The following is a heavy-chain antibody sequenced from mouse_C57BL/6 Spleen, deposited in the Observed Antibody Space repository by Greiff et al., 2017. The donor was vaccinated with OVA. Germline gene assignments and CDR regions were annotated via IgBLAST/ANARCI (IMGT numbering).Heavy chain of an antibody. CDR1: GYTFTSYW. D-gene: IGHD1-1*01. CDR3: ARSDLDYYGSRGWYFDV. J-gene: IGHJ1*03. Sequence: VQLQQPGAELVKPGASVKMSCKASGYTFTSYWITWVKQRPGQGLEWIGDIYPGSGSTNYNEKFKSKATLTVDTSSSTAYMQLSSLTSEDSAVYYCARSDLDYYGSRGWYFDVWGTGTTVTVSS. V-gene: IGHV1-55*01. CDR2: IYPGSGST.